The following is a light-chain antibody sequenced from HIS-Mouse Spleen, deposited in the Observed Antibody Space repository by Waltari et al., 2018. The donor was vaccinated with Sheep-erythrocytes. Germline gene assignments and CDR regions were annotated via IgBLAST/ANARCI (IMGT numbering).Light chain of an antibody. V-gene: IGLV2-8*01. CDR3: SSYAGSNNWV. J-gene: IGLJ3*02. Sequence: QSALTQPPSASGSPGPSVTIPCTGTRRDVGGYTYVPWYQPHPGKAPNLMIYEVSKRPSGVPDRFSGSKSGNTASLTVSGLQAEDEADYYCSSYAGSNNWVFGGGTKLTVL. CDR1: RRDVGGYTY. CDR2: EVS.